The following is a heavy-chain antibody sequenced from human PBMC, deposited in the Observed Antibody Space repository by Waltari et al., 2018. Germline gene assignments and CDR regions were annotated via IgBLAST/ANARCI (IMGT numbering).Heavy chain of an antibody. J-gene: IGHJ4*02. V-gene: IGHV3-30-3*01. CDR1: GFTFSSYA. Sequence: QVQLVESGGGVVQPGRSLRLSCAASGFTFSSYAMHWVRQAPGKGLEWVAVISYDGSNKYYADSVNGRFTISRDNSKNTLYLQMNSLRAEDTAVYYCARSAYSYSSGWAHFDYWGQGTLVTVSS. CDR2: ISYDGSNK. D-gene: IGHD6-19*01. CDR3: ARSAYSYSSGWAHFDY.